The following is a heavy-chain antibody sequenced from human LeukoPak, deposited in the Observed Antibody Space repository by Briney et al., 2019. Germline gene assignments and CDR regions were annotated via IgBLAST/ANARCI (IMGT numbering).Heavy chain of an antibody. V-gene: IGHV3-74*01. J-gene: IGHJ6*02. CDR2: INDDGDRT. Sequence: GGSLRLSCAASGFTFSAYWMHWVRQAPGEGLMWVSRINDDGDRTTYADSVKGRFTISRDNAKNTLYLQMNTLTAEDTAVYYCARDQDDYGDYDYDYHGLDVWGQGTTVTVSS. CDR3: ARDQDDYGDYDYDYHGLDV. D-gene: IGHD4-17*01. CDR1: GFTFSAYW.